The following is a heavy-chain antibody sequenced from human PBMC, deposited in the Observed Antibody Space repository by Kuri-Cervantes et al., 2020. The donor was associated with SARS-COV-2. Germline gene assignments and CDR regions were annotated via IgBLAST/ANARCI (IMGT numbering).Heavy chain of an antibody. CDR3: ASHCSGGSCYSTHYYYGMDV. V-gene: IGHV1-69*10. CDR2: IIPIFGIA. D-gene: IGHD2-15*01. Sequence: SVKVSCKASGYTFTSYDINWVRQAPGQGLEWMGGIIPIFGIANYAQKFQGRVTITADKSTSTAYMELSSLRSEDTAVYYCASHCSGGSCYSTHYYYGMDVWGQGTTVTVSS. J-gene: IGHJ6*02. CDR1: GYTFTSYD.